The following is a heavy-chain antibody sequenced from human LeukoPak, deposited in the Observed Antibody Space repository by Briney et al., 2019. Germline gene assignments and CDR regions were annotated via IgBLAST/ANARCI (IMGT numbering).Heavy chain of an antibody. CDR3: ASDTVTYHYYGMDV. V-gene: IGHV1-2*02. D-gene: IGHD4-17*01. CDR1: GYTFTGYY. CDR2: INPNSGGT. Sequence: ASVKVSCKASGYTFTGYYMHWVRQAPGQGLEWMGWINPNSGGTNYAQKFQGRVTMTRDTSISTAYMELSRLRSDDTAVYYCASDTVTYHYYGMDVWGQGTTVTVSS. J-gene: IGHJ6*02.